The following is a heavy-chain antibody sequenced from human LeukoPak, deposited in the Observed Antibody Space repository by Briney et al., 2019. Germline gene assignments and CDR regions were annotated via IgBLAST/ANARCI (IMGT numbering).Heavy chain of an antibody. Sequence: ASVKVSCKASGYTFTGYYMHWVRQAPGQGLEWMGWISAYNGNTNYAQKLQGRVTMTTDTSTSTAYMELRSLRSDDTAVYYCARDTGYSYGSNFDYWGQGTLVTVSS. D-gene: IGHD5-18*01. J-gene: IGHJ4*02. CDR2: ISAYNGNT. CDR3: ARDTGYSYGSNFDY. CDR1: GYTFTGYY. V-gene: IGHV1-18*04.